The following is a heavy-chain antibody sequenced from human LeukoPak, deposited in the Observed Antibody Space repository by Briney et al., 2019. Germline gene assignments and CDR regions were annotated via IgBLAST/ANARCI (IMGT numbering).Heavy chain of an antibody. CDR2: IIPIFGTA. CDR3: ARDHLANLASRLFDP. CDR1: GGTFSSYA. J-gene: IGHJ5*02. Sequence: SVKVSCKASGGTFSSYAISWVRQAPGQGLEWMGGIIPIFGTANYAQKFQGRVTITADESTSTAYMELSSLRSEDTAVYYCARDHLANLASRLFDPWGQGSLVTVSS. D-gene: IGHD3-3*01. V-gene: IGHV1-69*13.